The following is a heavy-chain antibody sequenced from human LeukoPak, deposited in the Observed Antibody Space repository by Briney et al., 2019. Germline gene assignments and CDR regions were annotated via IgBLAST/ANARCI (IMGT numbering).Heavy chain of an antibody. CDR3: ARDPSDWFDP. D-gene: IGHD3-10*01. Sequence: ASVKVSCRASGYTFTSYDINWVRQATGQGLEWMGWMNPNSGNTGYAQEFQGRVTMTRNTSISTAYMELSSLRSEDTAVYYCARDPSDWFDPWGQGTLVTVSS. CDR1: GYTFTSYD. CDR2: MNPNSGNT. J-gene: IGHJ5*02. V-gene: IGHV1-8*01.